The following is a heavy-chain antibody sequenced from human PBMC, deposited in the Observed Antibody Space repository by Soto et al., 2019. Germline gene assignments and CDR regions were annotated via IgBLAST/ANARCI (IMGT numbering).Heavy chain of an antibody. CDR1: GFTFSSYA. CDR2: ISGSGGST. V-gene: IGHV3-23*01. J-gene: IGHJ4*02. D-gene: IGHD1-20*01. Sequence: GGSLRLSCAASGFTFSSYAMSWVRQAPGKGLEWVSAISGSGGSTCYADSVKGRFTISRDNSKNTLYLQMNSLRAEDTAVYYCAKAFNWNLYYFDYWGQGTLVTVFS. CDR3: AKAFNWNLYYFDY.